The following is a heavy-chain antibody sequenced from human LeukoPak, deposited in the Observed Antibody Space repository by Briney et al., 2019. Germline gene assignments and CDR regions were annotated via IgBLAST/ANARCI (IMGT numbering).Heavy chain of an antibody. CDR3: AKGYRATLSGPMDY. V-gene: IGHV3-9*01. CDR2: ISWNSGSI. J-gene: IGHJ4*02. Sequence: GRSLRLSCAASGFTFDDYAMHWVRQAPGKGLEWASGISWNSGSIGYADSVKGRFTISRDNAKNSLYLQMNSLRAEDTALYYCAKGYRATLSGPMDYWGQGTLVTVSS. D-gene: IGHD1-26*01. CDR1: GFTFDDYA.